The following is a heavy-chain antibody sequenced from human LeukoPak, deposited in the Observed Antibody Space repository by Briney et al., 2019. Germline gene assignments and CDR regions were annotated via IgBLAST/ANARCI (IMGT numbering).Heavy chain of an antibody. J-gene: IGHJ4*02. D-gene: IGHD3-22*01. CDR3: ARQKGSGSRGAYFDY. V-gene: IGHV4-59*01. Sequence: SETLSLTCTVSGGSISSYYWSWIRQPPGKGLEWIGYIYYSGSTNYNPSLKSRVTISVDTSKNQFSLKLSSVTAADTAVYYCARQKGSGSRGAYFDYWGQGTLVTVSS. CDR1: GGSISSYY. CDR2: IYYSGST.